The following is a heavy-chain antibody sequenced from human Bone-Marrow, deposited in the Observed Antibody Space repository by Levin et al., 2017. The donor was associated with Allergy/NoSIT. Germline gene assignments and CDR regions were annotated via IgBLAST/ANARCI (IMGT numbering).Heavy chain of an antibody. CDR3: ARAPTRDTSGWLAF. V-gene: IGHV3-30-3*01. CDR2: ISFDGSKK. Sequence: GESLKISCAASGFTFNSYAMHWVRQAPGKGLEWVAVISFDGSKKYDAASVKGRFTISRDNSQNTLYLQLDSPRLEDTAVYYCARAPTRDTSGWLAFWGQGTLVTVSS. D-gene: IGHD6-19*01. CDR1: GFTFNSYA. J-gene: IGHJ4*02.